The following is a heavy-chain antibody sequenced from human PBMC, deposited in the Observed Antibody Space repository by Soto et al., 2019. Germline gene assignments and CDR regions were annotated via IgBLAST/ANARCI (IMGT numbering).Heavy chain of an antibody. CDR2: IWYDGSNK. D-gene: IGHD6-13*01. J-gene: IGHJ4*02. Sequence: QVQLVESGGGVVQPGRSLRLSCAASGFTFSSYGMHWVRQAPGKGLEWVAVIWYDGSNKYYADSVKGRFTISRDNSKNTLYLQMNSLRAEDTAVYYCAREGYSSSWAPNYFDYWGQGTLVTVSS. CDR1: GFTFSSYG. CDR3: AREGYSSSWAPNYFDY. V-gene: IGHV3-33*01.